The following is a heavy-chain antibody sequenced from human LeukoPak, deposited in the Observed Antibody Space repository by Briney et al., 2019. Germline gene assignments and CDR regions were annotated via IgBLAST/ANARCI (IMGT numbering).Heavy chain of an antibody. CDR2: IWYDGSNK. CDR3: AKDWVGEVFNWFDP. Sequence: GGSLRLSCAASGFTFSNYGMHWVRQAPGKGLEWVAVIWYDGSNKYYANSVKGRFTISRDNSKNTQYLQMNSLRAEDTAVYYCAKDWVGEVFNWFDPWGQGILVTVSS. D-gene: IGHD3-10*01. CDR1: GFTFSNYG. V-gene: IGHV3-33*06. J-gene: IGHJ5*02.